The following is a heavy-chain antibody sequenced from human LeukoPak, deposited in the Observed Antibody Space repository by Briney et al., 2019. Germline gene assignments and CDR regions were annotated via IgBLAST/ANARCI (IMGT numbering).Heavy chain of an antibody. V-gene: IGHV3-48*01. Sequence: GGSLRLSCAASGFTFSSYSMNWVRQAPGKGLEWVSYISSSSSTIYYADSVKGRFTISRDNAKNTLYLQMNSLRAEDTAVYYCAKAKTPSYYYYGMDVWGQGTTVTVSS. CDR2: ISSSSSTI. CDR3: AKAKTPSYYYYGMDV. CDR1: GFTFSSYS. D-gene: IGHD2-15*01. J-gene: IGHJ6*02.